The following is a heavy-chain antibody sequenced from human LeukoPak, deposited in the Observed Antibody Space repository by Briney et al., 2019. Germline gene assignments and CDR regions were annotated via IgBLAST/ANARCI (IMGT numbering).Heavy chain of an antibody. V-gene: IGHV1-69*05. Sequence: ASVKVSCKASGGTFSSYAISWVRQAPGQGLEWMGGIIPIFGTANYAQKFQGRVTITTDESTSTAYMGLSSLRSEDTAVYYCARRRITMVRGWVDWFDPWGQGTLVTVSS. D-gene: IGHD3-10*01. CDR2: IIPIFGTA. CDR1: GGTFSSYA. CDR3: ARRRITMVRGWVDWFDP. J-gene: IGHJ5*02.